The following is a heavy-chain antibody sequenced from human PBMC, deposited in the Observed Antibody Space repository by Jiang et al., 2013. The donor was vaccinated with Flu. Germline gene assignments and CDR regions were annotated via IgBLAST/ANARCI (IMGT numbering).Heavy chain of an antibody. J-gene: IGHJ4*02. CDR1: GYSINSGYY. V-gene: IGHV4-38-2*02. CDR3: ARDKGNYYFDSSGYYHFDY. CDR2: VYHSGMT. Sequence: GSGLVKPSETLSLTCTVSGYSINSGYYWGWIRQPPGKELEWLGSVYHSGMTYYSPSLRSRVTISVDTSKNQFSLRLSSVTAADTAMYYCARDKGNYYFDSSGYYHFDYWGQGALVTVSS. D-gene: IGHD3-22*01.